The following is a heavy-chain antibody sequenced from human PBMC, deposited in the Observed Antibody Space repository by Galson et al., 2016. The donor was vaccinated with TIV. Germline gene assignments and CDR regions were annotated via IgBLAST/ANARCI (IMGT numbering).Heavy chain of an antibody. J-gene: IGHJ4*02. V-gene: IGHV5-51*03. CDR1: GYSFTRSW. CDR2: MYPAASDV. D-gene: IGHD5-18*01. Sequence: QSGAEVKKPGQSLTISCKVSGYSFTRSWIAWVRLLPGKGLQWVGIMYPAASDVRYSTSFEGQVTISPDASTSTAYLQWSSLEATDPAIYYCARAPGYSGYSYGYFDDWGQGTLVTVSS. CDR3: ARAPGYSGYSYGYFDD.